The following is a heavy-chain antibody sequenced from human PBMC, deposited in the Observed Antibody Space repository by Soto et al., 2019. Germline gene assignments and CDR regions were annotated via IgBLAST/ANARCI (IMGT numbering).Heavy chain of an antibody. Sequence: QVQLQESGPGLVKPSETLSLTCTVSGGSISSYYWSWIRQPPGKGLEWIGYIYYSGSTNYNPSLKSRVTISVDTSKNQFSLKLTSVTAADTAVYYCARDPVERVTPYSYGMDVWGQGTTVTVSS. D-gene: IGHD5-18*01. J-gene: IGHJ6*01. V-gene: IGHV4-59*01. CDR3: ARDPVERVTPYSYGMDV. CDR2: IYYSGST. CDR1: GGSISSYY.